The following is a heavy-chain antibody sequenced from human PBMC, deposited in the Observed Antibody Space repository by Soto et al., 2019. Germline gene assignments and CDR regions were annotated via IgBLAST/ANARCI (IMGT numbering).Heavy chain of an antibody. CDR1: GFTFSSYW. CDR3: VRYDIGVGMDY. J-gene: IGHJ4*02. D-gene: IGHD3-9*01. V-gene: IGHV3-74*01. CDR2: IDTDGSST. Sequence: EVQLVESGGGLVQPGGSLRLSCAASGFTFSSYWMYCVRQAPGKGLVWVSQIDTDGSSTRYADSVKGRFTISRDNAKNTLDLQMNSLRVEDMAVYYCVRYDIGVGMDYWGLGSLVTVSS.